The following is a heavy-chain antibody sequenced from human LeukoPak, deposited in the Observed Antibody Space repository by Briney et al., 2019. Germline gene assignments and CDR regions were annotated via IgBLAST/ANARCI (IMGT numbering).Heavy chain of an antibody. CDR3: ATVVTAMVTGYYYSMDV. Sequence: ASVKVSCKVSGYTLTELSMHWVRQAPGKGLEWMGGFDPEDGETIYAQKFQGRVTMTEDTSTDTAYMELSSLRSEDTAVYYCATVVTAMVTGYYYSMDVWGQGTTVTVSS. V-gene: IGHV1-24*01. J-gene: IGHJ6*02. D-gene: IGHD5-18*01. CDR1: GYTLTELS. CDR2: FDPEDGET.